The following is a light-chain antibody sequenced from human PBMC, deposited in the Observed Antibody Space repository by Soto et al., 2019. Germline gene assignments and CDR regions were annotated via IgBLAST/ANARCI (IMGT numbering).Light chain of an antibody. CDR3: QQYGSSPKLT. Sequence: ENGLTRSPGNLSLSPGERATLSCRASQSVSSSYLAWYQQKPGQAPRLLIYGASSRATGLPDRFSGSGSGTDFTLTISRLEPEDFAVYYCQQYGSSPKLTFGGGTKVDIK. V-gene: IGKV3-20*01. CDR1: QSVSSSY. CDR2: GAS. J-gene: IGKJ4*01.